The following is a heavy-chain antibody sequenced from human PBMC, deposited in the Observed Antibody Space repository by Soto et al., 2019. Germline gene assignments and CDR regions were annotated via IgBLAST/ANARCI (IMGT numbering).Heavy chain of an antibody. D-gene: IGHD4-4*01. J-gene: IGHJ4*02. Sequence: PGGSLRLSCAASGFTVNSTYMNWVRQAPGKGLEWVSIVYRDGTTYYADSVRGRFTISRDNSKNTLYLQMNSLRVEDTAVYYCARGLVTTGFWGQGTLVTVSS. CDR1: GFTVNSTY. V-gene: IGHV3-53*01. CDR2: VYRDGTT. CDR3: ARGLVTTGF.